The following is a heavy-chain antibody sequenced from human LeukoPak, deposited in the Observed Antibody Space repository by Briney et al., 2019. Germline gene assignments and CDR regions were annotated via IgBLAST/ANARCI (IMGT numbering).Heavy chain of an antibody. Sequence: GASVKVSCKASGGTFSSYAISWVRQAPGQGLEWMGGIIPIFGTANYAQKFQGRVTITADESTSTAYMELSSLRSEDTAVYYCARLLVGAHQGRAFDIWGQGTMVTVSS. CDR2: IIPIFGTA. CDR3: ARLLVGAHQGRAFDI. V-gene: IGHV1-69*13. CDR1: GGTFSSYA. D-gene: IGHD1-26*01. J-gene: IGHJ3*02.